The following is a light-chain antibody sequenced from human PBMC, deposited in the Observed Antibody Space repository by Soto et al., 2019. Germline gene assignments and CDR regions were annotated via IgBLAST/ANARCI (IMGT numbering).Light chain of an antibody. CDR1: QGITSY. CDR2: AAS. CDR3: QQCYSSPPWT. Sequence: IQLTQSPSSLSASVGDSFTITCRASQGITSYLAWYQQKPGEAPKLLIYAASTLYGGVPSRFSGSGSGTDFALTISSLQPEDFATYYCQQCYSSPPWTFGQGTKVDIK. J-gene: IGKJ1*01. V-gene: IGKV1-9*01.